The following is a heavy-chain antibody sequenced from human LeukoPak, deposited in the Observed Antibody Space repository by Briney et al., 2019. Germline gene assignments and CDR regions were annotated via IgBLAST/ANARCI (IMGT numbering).Heavy chain of an antibody. J-gene: IGHJ4*02. Sequence: GGSLRLSCAASGFTFSSYAMSWVRQAPGKGLEWVAVISYDGSNKYYADSVKGRFTISRDNSKNTLYLQMNSLRAEDTAVYYCARDGYDSSGCDYWGQGTLVTVSS. V-gene: IGHV3-30-3*01. D-gene: IGHD3-22*01. CDR1: GFTFSSYA. CDR2: ISYDGSNK. CDR3: ARDGYDSSGCDY.